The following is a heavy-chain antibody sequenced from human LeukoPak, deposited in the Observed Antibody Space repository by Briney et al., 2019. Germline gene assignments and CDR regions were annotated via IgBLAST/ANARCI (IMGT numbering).Heavy chain of an antibody. CDR1: GGSISSGSYY. J-gene: IGHJ4*02. V-gene: IGHV4-61*02. Sequence: SETLSLTCAVSGGSISSGSYYWCWPRQPARKGLEWVGRIYTRATTNYNPSLKSRVTISVDPSNNQFSLKLSSVTAADTAVYYCAREQAMVRGVIITPTYFDYWGQGTLVTVSS. CDR2: IYTRATT. CDR3: AREQAMVRGVIITPTYFDY. D-gene: IGHD3-10*01.